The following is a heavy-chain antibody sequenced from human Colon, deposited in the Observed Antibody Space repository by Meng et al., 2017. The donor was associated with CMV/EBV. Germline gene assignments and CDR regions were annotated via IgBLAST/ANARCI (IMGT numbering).Heavy chain of an antibody. Sequence: SGYSFTTYGVTWVRQAPGQGLECLGWINGYNGATIYAQKFQGRVTMTTDTSTTTAYMELRGLTSDDTAVYYCARRPITTYYQFNLGVWGQGTTVTVSS. CDR2: INGYNGAT. V-gene: IGHV1-18*01. CDR1: GYSFTTYG. D-gene: IGHD1-26*01. CDR3: ARRPITTYYQFNLGV. J-gene: IGHJ6*02.